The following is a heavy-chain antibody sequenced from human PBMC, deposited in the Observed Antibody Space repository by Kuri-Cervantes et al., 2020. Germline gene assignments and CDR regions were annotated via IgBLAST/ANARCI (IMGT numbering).Heavy chain of an antibody. Sequence: GGSLRLSCVGSGFTFDDYGMHWVREVPGKGLEWVAGISWNSLDIDYVDFVKGRFTICRDNAKNSLYLQMNSLRPDDTALYYCARVHVSVPPPHWFDPWGQGTLVTVSS. CDR2: ISWNSLDI. V-gene: IGHV3-9*01. J-gene: IGHJ5*02. CDR1: GFTFDDYG. CDR3: ARVHVSVPPPHWFDP. D-gene: IGHD5/OR15-5a*01.